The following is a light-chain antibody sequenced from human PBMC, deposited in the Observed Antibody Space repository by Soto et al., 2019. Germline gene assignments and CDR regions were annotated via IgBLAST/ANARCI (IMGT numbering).Light chain of an antibody. CDR3: QHYNNWPFT. CDR2: GAS. V-gene: IGKV3-15*01. CDR1: QSVSSN. J-gene: IGKJ2*01. Sequence: EIVMTQSPATLSVSPGERATLSCRASQSVSSNLAWYQQKPGQDPPLLIYGASARATGIPARFSGSGSGTEFTLTISSLQSEDFAVYYCQHYNNWPFTFGQGTKLEIK.